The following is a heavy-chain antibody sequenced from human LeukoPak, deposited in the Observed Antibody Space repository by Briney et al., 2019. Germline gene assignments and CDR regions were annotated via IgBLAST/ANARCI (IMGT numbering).Heavy chain of an antibody. CDR1: GGSLSSYY. Sequence: PSETLSLTCTVSGGSLSSYYWSWIRQPPGKGLEWIGYIYYSGSTNYNPSLQSRVTISVDTSKNQFSLRLSSVTAADTAMFYCARTPPYGDSRFGVFDIWGQGTMVTVSS. V-gene: IGHV4-59*01. D-gene: IGHD4-17*01. CDR2: IYYSGST. J-gene: IGHJ3*02. CDR3: ARTPPYGDSRFGVFDI.